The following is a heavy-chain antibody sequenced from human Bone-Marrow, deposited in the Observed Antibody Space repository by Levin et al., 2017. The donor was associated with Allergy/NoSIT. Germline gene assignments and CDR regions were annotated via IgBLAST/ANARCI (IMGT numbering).Heavy chain of an antibody. V-gene: IGHV3-30*18. D-gene: IGHD2-2*01. J-gene: IGHJ4*02. Sequence: PGGSLRLSCAASGFTFSSYGMHWVRQAPGKGLEWVAVISYDGSYKDYADSVQGRFTISRDNSKNTLYVQMNSLRAEDTAVYYCAKDHFMSTAYYFDYWGQGTLVTVSS. CDR3: AKDHFMSTAYYFDY. CDR1: GFTFSSYG. CDR2: ISYDGSYK.